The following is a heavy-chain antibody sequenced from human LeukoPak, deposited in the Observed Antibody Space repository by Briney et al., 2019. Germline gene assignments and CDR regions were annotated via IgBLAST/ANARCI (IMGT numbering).Heavy chain of an antibody. Sequence: GASVKVSCKASGYTFTSYGISWVRQAPGQGLEWMGWISGYNGNKKYAQKFQGRVTMTTDTSTSTAYMELRSLRSDDTAVYYCAREQTFDYWGQGTLVTVSS. CDR1: GYTFTSYG. V-gene: IGHV1-18*01. CDR2: ISGYNGNK. CDR3: AREQTFDY. J-gene: IGHJ4*02.